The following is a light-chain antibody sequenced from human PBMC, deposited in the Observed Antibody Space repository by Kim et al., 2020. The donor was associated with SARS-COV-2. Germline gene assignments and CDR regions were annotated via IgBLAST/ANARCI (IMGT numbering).Light chain of an antibody. Sequence: SPGERATLSCKTSQSFCSHFLAWYHQKPCQAPRLLIYSVSNRATGIPDWFSGSGSWTDFTLTISRLEPEDFAVYYCQQYGIAPPYTFGQWTKLEI. CDR1: QSFCSHF. V-gene: IGKV3-20*01. CDR3: QQYGIAPPYT. J-gene: IGKJ2*01. CDR2: SVS.